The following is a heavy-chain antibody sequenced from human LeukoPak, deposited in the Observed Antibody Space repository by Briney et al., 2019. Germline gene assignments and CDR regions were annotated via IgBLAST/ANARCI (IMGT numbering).Heavy chain of an antibody. CDR2: MNPNSGST. Sequence: ASVKVSCKASGYTFTSYDINWVRQATGQGLEWMGWMNPNSGSTGYAQKFQGRVTMTRNTSISTAYMELSSLRSEDTAVYYCARGRKQLLARGDYWGQGTLVTVSS. CDR1: GYTFTSYD. V-gene: IGHV1-8*01. J-gene: IGHJ4*02. CDR3: ARGRKQLLARGDY. D-gene: IGHD6-13*01.